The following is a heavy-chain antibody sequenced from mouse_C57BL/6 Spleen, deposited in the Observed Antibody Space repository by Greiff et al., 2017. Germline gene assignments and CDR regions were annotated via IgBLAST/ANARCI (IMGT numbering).Heavy chain of an antibody. CDR2: INPSNGGT. D-gene: IGHD2-14*01. J-gene: IGHJ3*01. CDR3: AKGGTTRKVGGFAD. CDR1: GSTFTSYW. Sequence: QVQLQQPGTELVKPGASVKLSCKASGSTFTSYWMHWVKQRPGQGLEWIGNINPSNGGTNYNEKFKSKATLTVDKSSSTAYMQLSSLTAEDSAVYYCAKGGTTRKVGGFADWGQGALVTVAA. V-gene: IGHV1-53*01.